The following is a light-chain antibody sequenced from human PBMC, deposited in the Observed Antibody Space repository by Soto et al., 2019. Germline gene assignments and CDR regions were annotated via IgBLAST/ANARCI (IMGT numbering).Light chain of an antibody. CDR3: AAWDDSLNGHV. CDR1: SSNIGSRT. V-gene: IGLV1-44*01. Sequence: QSVLTQTPSASGTPGQRITISCSGSSSNIGSRTVNWYQQFPGTAPKVLIYSNTQRPSGVPDRFSASKSGTTASLAISGLQSEDEADYYGAAWDDSLNGHVFGGGTKLTVL. CDR2: SNT. J-gene: IGLJ2*01.